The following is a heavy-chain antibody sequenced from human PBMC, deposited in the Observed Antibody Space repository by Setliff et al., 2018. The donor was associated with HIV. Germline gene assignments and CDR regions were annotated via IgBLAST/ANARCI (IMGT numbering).Heavy chain of an antibody. CDR1: GGSISGHY. CDR3: VRVFYDATDYYAPLFDY. V-gene: IGHV4-59*11. D-gene: IGHD3-22*01. Sequence: LTCSVSGGSISGHYWGWVRQPPGKGLEWIGYMFSSGSAQYNSSLQSRVSMSADTSKNQFSLRLTSVTVADTAVYFCVRVFYDATDYYAPLFDYWGQGTLVTVSS. CDR2: MFSSGSA. J-gene: IGHJ4*02.